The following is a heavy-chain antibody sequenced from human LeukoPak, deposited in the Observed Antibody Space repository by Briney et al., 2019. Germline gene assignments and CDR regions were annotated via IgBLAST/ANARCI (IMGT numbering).Heavy chain of an antibody. Sequence: GGSLRLSRAASGFTFSSYGMHWVRQAPGKGLEWVAVISYDGSNKYYADSVKGRFTISRDNSKNTLYLQMNSLRAEDTAVYYCAKDNLAAAGSYYYYYYGMDVWGQGTTVTVSS. V-gene: IGHV3-30*18. CDR2: ISYDGSNK. CDR3: AKDNLAAAGSYYYYYYGMDV. D-gene: IGHD6-13*01. CDR1: GFTFSSYG. J-gene: IGHJ6*02.